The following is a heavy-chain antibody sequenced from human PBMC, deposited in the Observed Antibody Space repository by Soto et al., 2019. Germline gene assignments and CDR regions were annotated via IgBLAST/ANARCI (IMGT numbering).Heavy chain of an antibody. V-gene: IGHV2-5*01. CDR2: IYWNDDR. CDR1: GFSLRTIGVG. J-gene: IGHJ5*02. D-gene: IGHD2-2*01. CDR3: ALIKDCSRTDCFLASFHP. Sequence: SGPTLVNPTQTLTLTCIFSGFSLRTIGVGVGWIRQPPGKALEWLGFIYWNDDRRYSPSLKSRLTITKDTSKNQVVLTMTNMDPVDSGTYYCALIKDCSRTDCFLASFHPWGQGTLVTSPQ.